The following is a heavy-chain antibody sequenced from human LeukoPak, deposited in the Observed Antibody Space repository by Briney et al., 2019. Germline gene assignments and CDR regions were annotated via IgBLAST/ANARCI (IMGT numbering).Heavy chain of an antibody. CDR1: GYPFSSYD. CDR2: MNTDSGNI. D-gene: IGHD3-3*01. CDR3: ARGRSGLSLEGVYYYYMDV. J-gene: IGHJ6*03. V-gene: IGHV1-8*01. Sequence: GASVKVSCRASGYPFSSYDINWVRQAPGQGLEWMGWMNTDSGNIAYAQNFQGRVTITRDTSVTTAYMEVTNLRSADTAVYYCARGRSGLSLEGVYYYYMDVWGQGTTVIVSS.